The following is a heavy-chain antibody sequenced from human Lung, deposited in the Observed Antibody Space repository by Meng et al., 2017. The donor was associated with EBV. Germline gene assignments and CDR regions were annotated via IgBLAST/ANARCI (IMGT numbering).Heavy chain of an antibody. CDR1: GYTFNDYH. D-gene: IGHD1-26*01. CDR3: ARSGGGNWFDP. V-gene: IGHV1-2*06. Sequence: QGPLVQPGAEWKKPGGPFKVSSKASGYTFNDYHMHWVRQAPGQGLEWMGRINPRDGGTNYPRDFQGRVTMTTDMLTNTAYMELSSLRSDDTAVYYCARSGGGNWFDPWGQGTLVTVSS. J-gene: IGHJ5*02. CDR2: INPRDGGT.